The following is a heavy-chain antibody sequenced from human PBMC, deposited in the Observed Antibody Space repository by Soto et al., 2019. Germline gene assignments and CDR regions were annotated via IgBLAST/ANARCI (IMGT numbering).Heavy chain of an antibody. V-gene: IGHV4-31*03. CDR2: IYYSGST. D-gene: IGHD2-8*01. CDR3: ARGCTNGVCYNPLSGLHYGMDV. Sequence: SETLSLTCTVSGGSISSGGYYWSWIRQHPGKGLEWIGYIYYSGSTYYNPSLKSRVTISVDTSKNQFSLKLSSVTAADTVVYYCARGCTNGVCYNPLSGLHYGMDVWGQGTTVTVSS. J-gene: IGHJ6*02. CDR1: GGSISSGGYY.